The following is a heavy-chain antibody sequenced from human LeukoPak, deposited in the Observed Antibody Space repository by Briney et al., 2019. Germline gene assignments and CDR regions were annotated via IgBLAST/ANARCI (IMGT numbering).Heavy chain of an antibody. Sequence: SETLSLTCTVSGDSISSYYWSWILQPPGKGLEWIGYISDSGSTNYNASLKSRVTMSVDTSKNQFSLKLNSVTATDTAVYYCARWNRLIDFWGQGTLVTVSS. CDR2: ISDSGST. V-gene: IGHV4-59*01. CDR1: GDSISSYY. CDR3: ARWNRLIDF. D-gene: IGHD1-1*01. J-gene: IGHJ4*02.